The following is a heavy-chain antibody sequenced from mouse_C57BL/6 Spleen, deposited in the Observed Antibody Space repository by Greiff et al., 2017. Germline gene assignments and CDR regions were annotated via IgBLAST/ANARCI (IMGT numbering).Heavy chain of an antibody. V-gene: IGHV1-59*01. Sequence: QVQLQQSGAELVRPGTSVKLSCKASGYTFTSYWMHWVKQRPGQGLEWIGVIDPSDSYTNYNQKFKGKATLTVDTSSSTAYMQLSSLTSEDSAVYYCARSYYYGSSPNYYAMDYWGQGTSVTVSS. CDR2: IDPSDSYT. J-gene: IGHJ4*01. CDR3: ARSYYYGSSPNYYAMDY. CDR1: GYTFTSYW. D-gene: IGHD1-1*01.